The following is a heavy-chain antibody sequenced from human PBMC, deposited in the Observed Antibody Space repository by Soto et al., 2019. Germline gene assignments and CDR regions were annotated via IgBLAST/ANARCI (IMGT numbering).Heavy chain of an antibody. J-gene: IGHJ5*02. CDR1: GYTFTTHG. Sequence: QVQLVQSGAEVKKPGASVKVSCKASGYTFTTHGISWVRQAPGQGLEWMGWVSGDNGHTNYAQSLQGRVTMTTDTXTNTAYMELRSLRSADTAVYYCARDLGYCRSGTCYREWFDPWGQGTLVTVSS. V-gene: IGHV1-18*01. CDR2: VSGDNGHT. D-gene: IGHD2-15*01. CDR3: ARDLGYCRSGTCYREWFDP.